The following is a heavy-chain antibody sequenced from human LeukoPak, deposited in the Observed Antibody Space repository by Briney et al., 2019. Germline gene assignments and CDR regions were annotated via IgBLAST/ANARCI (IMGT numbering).Heavy chain of an antibody. J-gene: IGHJ6*02. CDR2: ISSSSSYI. V-gene: IGHV3-21*04. CDR1: GFTFSSYS. D-gene: IGHD6-13*01. Sequence: GGSLRLSCAASGFTFSSYSMNWVRQAPGRGLEWVSSISSSSSYIYYADSVKGRFTISRDNSKNTLYLQVNSLRDEDTAVYYCAKDRIAAVGTPYYYYGMDVWGQGTTVTVSS. CDR3: AKDRIAAVGTPYYYYGMDV.